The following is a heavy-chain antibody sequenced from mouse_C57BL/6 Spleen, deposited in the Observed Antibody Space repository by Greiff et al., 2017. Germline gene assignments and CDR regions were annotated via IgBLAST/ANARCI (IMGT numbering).Heavy chain of an antibody. CDR2: IDPSDSYT. CDR1: GYTFTSYW. Sequence: QVQLKQPGAELVMPGASVKLSCTASGYTFTSYWMHWVKQRPGQGLEWIGEIDPSDSYTNYNQKFKGKSTLTVDKSSSTAYMQLSSLTSEDSAVYYCARGGAWKAYWGQGTLVTVSA. CDR3: ARGGAWKAY. V-gene: IGHV1-69*01. J-gene: IGHJ3*01.